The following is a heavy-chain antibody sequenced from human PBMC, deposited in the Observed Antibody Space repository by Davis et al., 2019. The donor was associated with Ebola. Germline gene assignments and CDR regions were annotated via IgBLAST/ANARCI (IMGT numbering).Heavy chain of an antibody. V-gene: IGHV1-18*01. D-gene: IGHD1-26*01. Sequence: AASVKVSCKASGYTFTSYVMHWVRQAPGQGLEWMGWISAYNGNTNYAQKLQGRVTMTTDTSTSTAYMELRSLRSDDTAVYYCARDVFQWELLQNYYGMDVWGKGTTVTVSS. J-gene: IGHJ6*04. CDR1: GYTFTSYV. CDR3: ARDVFQWELLQNYYGMDV. CDR2: ISAYNGNT.